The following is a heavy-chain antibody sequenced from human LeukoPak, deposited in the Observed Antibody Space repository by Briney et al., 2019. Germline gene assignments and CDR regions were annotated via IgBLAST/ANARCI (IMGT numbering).Heavy chain of an antibody. D-gene: IGHD3-22*01. CDR1: GFTFSIYW. CDR2: IQQDGSGK. Sequence: PGGSLRLSCAASGFTFSIYWMTWVRQAPGKGLEWVANIQQDGSGKYYVDSVKGRFTISRDNAKNSLYLQMNSLRAEDTAVYYCATHYYDSKNYWGQGTLVTVSS. V-gene: IGHV3-7*01. CDR3: ATHYYDSKNY. J-gene: IGHJ4*02.